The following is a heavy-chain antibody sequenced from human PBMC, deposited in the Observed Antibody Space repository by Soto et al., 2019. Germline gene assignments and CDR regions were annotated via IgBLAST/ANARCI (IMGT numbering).Heavy chain of an antibody. CDR2: IYHSGST. J-gene: IGHJ4*02. V-gene: IGHV4-59*11. CDR1: GGSMSSHY. CDR3: ARDTGSYGGYFDY. D-gene: IGHD4-17*01. Sequence: PSETLSLTCIVSGGSMSSHYWSWIRQSPGKGLEWIGYIYHSGSTNYNPSLKGRVTISVDTSKNQFSLKLSSVTAADTAVYYCARDTGSYGGYFDYWGQGTLVTVSS.